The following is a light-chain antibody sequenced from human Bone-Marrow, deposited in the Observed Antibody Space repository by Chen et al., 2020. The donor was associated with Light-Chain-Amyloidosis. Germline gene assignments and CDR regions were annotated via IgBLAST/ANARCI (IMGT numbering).Light chain of an antibody. J-gene: IGLJ3*02. Sequence: SYVLTQPSSVSVAPGQTATIACGGNNIGSTSVHWYQQTPGQAPLLVVYDDSDRPSGLPERLPGSNSGNTATLTISRVEAGDEADYYCQVWDRSSDRPVFGGGTKLTVL. CDR3: QVWDRSSDRPV. V-gene: IGLV3-21*02. CDR1: NIGSTS. CDR2: DDS.